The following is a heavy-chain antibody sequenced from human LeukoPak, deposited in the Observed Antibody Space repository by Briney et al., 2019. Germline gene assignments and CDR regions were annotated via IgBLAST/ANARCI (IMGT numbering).Heavy chain of an antibody. J-gene: IGHJ3*02. CDR1: GFTFSSYW. CDR2: IYSGGGT. CDR3: ARAVGVTAIHNAFDI. V-gene: IGHV3-66*02. Sequence: GGSLRLPCAASGFTFSSYWMSWVRQAPGKGLEWVSVIYSGGGTDYADSVKGRFTISRDNSKNTLYLQMNSLRAEDTAVYYCARAVGVTAIHNAFDIWGQGTMVTVSS. D-gene: IGHD2-21*02.